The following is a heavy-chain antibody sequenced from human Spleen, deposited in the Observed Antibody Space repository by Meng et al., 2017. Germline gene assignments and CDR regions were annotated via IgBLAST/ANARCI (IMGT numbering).Heavy chain of an antibody. V-gene: IGHV1-3*01. J-gene: IGHJ4*02. CDR2: INAGNGDT. Sequence: QVPLVQAGAEVKEPWASVKVSCKASGYTFISYAIHWVRQAPGQRLEWMGWINAGNGDTKHSQKFQGRVTITRDTSASTAYMELSSLSSEDTAVYYCAREGGSGDYYGSEAFDSWGQGTLVTVSS. CDR1: GYTFISYA. CDR3: AREGGSGDYYGSEAFDS. D-gene: IGHD1-26*01.